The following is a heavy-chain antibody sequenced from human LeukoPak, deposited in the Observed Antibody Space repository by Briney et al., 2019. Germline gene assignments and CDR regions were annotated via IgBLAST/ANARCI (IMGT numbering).Heavy chain of an antibody. Sequence: GGSLRPSCAASGFTVSSNYMSWVRQAPGTGLEWVSIIYSSGRTDYADSVKGRFTISRDNSKNTLYLQMNSLRAEDTAMYYCARNYAWGSYFNAWIDYWGQEPWSPSPQ. CDR1: GFTVSSNY. V-gene: IGHV3-53*01. CDR2: IYSSGRT. J-gene: IGHJ4*01. D-gene: IGHD3-16*01. CDR3: ARNYAWGSYFNAWIDY.